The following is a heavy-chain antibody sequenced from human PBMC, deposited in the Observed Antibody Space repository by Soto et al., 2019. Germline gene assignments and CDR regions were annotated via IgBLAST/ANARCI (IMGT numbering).Heavy chain of an antibody. CDR3: AVLRFLEWLTPRTGYYGMEV. V-gene: IGHV5-10-1*01. D-gene: IGHD3-3*01. CDR1: CYSFTSYW. Sequence: GESLKISRKGSCYSFTSYWISWLRQMPGKGLEWMGRIDPSDSHTNYRPSFQGHVTISGDKAISTAYPQWSSLKAPDTAMYYCAVLRFLEWLTPRTGYYGMEVWGQGTTVPVSS. J-gene: IGHJ6*02. CDR2: IDPSDSHT.